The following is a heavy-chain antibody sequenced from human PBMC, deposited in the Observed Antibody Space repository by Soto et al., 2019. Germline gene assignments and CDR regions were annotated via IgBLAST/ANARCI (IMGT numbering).Heavy chain of an antibody. CDR1: GFTFSSYA. Sequence: EVQLLESGGGLVQPGESLRLSCAASGFTFSSYAMSWVRQAPGKGLEWVSVISGSDDSTYYADSVKGRSTISRDNSKNTLYMQMNSLRADDTAVYYCAKRSSSSTFDYWGQGTLVTVSS. V-gene: IGHV3-23*01. CDR2: ISGSDDST. CDR3: AKRSSSSTFDY. J-gene: IGHJ4*02. D-gene: IGHD6-6*01.